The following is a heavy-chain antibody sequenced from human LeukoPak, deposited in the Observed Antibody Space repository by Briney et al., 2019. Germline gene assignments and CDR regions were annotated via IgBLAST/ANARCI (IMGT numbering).Heavy chain of an antibody. CDR1: GFTFTSSA. Sequence: ASVKVSCKASGFTFTSSAVQWVRQARGQRLEWRGWIVVVSGNTNYAQKFQERVTITRDMSTSTAYMELSSLRSEDTAVYYCAAGGYSYGYGLRYYYYGMDVWGKGTTVTVSS. CDR2: IVVVSGNT. J-gene: IGHJ6*04. CDR3: AAGGYSYGYGLRYYYYGMDV. V-gene: IGHV1-58*01. D-gene: IGHD5-18*01.